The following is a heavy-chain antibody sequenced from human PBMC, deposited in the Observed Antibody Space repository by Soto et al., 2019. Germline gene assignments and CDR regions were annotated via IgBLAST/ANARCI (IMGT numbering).Heavy chain of an antibody. D-gene: IGHD3-9*01. CDR3: ANGRATYGLLTHDY. CDR1: GFSFRNYA. J-gene: IGHJ4*02. CDR2: LTGSSSNT. V-gene: IGHV3-23*01. Sequence: EVQLLESGGGLVQPGGSLRLSCAASGFSFRNYAMSWVRQAPGKGLEWISTLTGSSSNTYYADSVKGRFAISRYNSRNTLYLQMHSLTAEDTAVYYCANGRATYGLLTHDYWGQGTLVTVSS.